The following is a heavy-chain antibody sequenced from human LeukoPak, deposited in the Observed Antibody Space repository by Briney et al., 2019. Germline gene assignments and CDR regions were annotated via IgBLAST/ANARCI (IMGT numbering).Heavy chain of an antibody. D-gene: IGHD1-26*01. CDR3: ARDLVGATGYFDY. CDR2: ISTSSSYI. Sequence: GGSLRLSCAASGFTFSRNSMNWVRQAPGKGLEWVSPISTSSSYIYYADSVKGRFTISRDNSKNTLYLQMNSLRAEDTAVYYCARDLVGATGYFDYWGQGTLVTVSS. J-gene: IGHJ4*02. V-gene: IGHV3-21*04. CDR1: GFTFSRNS.